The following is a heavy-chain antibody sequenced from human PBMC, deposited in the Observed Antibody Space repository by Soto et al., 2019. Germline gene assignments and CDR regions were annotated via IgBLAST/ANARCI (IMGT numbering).Heavy chain of an antibody. CDR3: ARERGFLSEAFDI. CDR2: TYYRSQWHN. J-gene: IGHJ3*02. CDR1: WASLSSNIAT. D-gene: IGHD3-10*01. Sequence: SQALSLTCPISWASLSSNIATWNCIRQSPSRGLEWLGRTYYRSQWHNDYAESVESRITINPDTSKNQFSLQLNSVTPEDTAVYYCARERGFLSEAFDIWGRGTMVTV. V-gene: IGHV6-1*01.